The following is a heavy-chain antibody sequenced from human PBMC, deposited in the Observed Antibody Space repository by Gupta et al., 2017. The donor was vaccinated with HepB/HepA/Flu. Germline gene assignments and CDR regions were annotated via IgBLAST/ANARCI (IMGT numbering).Heavy chain of an antibody. J-gene: IGHJ3*02. CDR2: IKQDGSEK. Sequence: EEQLVESGGGLVQPGGSLRISCAASGFTFSDYLMSWVRQAPGKGLEWVANIKQDGSEKFYVESVKGRFTISRDNAKNSLFLQMNSLXAXDSALYXCARPGDGDAFDIWGQGTMVTVSS. V-gene: IGHV3-7*02. CDR3: ARPGDGDAFDI. D-gene: IGHD3-10*01. CDR1: GFTFSDYL.